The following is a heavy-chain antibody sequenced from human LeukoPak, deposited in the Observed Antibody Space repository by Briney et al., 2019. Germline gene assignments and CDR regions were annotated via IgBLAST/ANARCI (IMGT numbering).Heavy chain of an antibody. V-gene: IGHV7-4-1*02. D-gene: IGHD2-8*02. CDR1: GYTFTSHA. CDR2: INTNTGNP. Sequence: ASVKVSCKASGYTFTSHAMNWVRQAPGQGLEWMGWINTNTGNPTYAQGFTGRFVFSLDTSVSTAYLQISSLKAEDTAVYYCAGKIAWWALDIWGQGTMVTVSS. CDR3: AGKIAWWALDI. J-gene: IGHJ3*02.